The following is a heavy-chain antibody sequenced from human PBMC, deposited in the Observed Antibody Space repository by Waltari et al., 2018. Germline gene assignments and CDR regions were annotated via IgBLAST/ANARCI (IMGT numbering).Heavy chain of an antibody. CDR3: ARVILKGAAGPPDDAFDI. D-gene: IGHD6-13*01. V-gene: IGHV4-59*01. J-gene: IGHJ3*02. CDR2: IYYSGST. Sequence: QVQLQESGPGLVKPSETLSLTCTVSGGSISSYYWSWIRQPPGKGLEWIGYIYYSGSTNYNPSLKSRVTISVDTSKNQFSLKLSSVTAADTAVYYCARVILKGAAGPPDDAFDIWGQGTMVTVSS. CDR1: GGSISSYY.